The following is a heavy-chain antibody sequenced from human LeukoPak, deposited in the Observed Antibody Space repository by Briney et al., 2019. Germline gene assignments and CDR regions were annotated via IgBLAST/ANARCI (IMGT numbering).Heavy chain of an antibody. CDR1: GGTSSSYA. D-gene: IGHD2-15*01. CDR2: IIPIFGTA. Sequence: ASVKVSCKASGGTSSSYATSWVRQAPGQGLEWMGGIIPIFGTANYAQKFQGRVTITADESTSTAYMELSSLRSEDTAVYYCARVPPRYCSGGSCFHGYNDYWGQGTLVTVSS. CDR3: ARVPPRYCSGGSCFHGYNDY. J-gene: IGHJ4*02. V-gene: IGHV1-69*13.